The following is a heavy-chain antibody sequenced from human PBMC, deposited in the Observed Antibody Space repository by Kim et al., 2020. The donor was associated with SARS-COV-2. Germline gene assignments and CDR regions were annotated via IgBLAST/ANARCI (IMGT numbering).Heavy chain of an antibody. CDR2: IYYSGST. Sequence: SETLYLTCTVSGGSISSSSYYWGWIRQPPGKGLEWIGSIYYSGSTYYNPSLKSRVTISVDTSKNQFSLKLSSVTDADTAVYYCARLYVTMVRGVSYYYYGIGVGGQGTTVTFSS. CDR3: ARLYVTMVRGVSYYYYGIGV. D-gene: IGHD3-10*01. J-gene: IGHJ6*02. V-gene: IGHV4-39*01. CDR1: GGSISSSSYY.